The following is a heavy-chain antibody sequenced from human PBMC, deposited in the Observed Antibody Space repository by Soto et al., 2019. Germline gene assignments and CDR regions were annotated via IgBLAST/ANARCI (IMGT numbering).Heavy chain of an antibody. CDR1: GFTFSSYA. CDR3: GRCSSTSCHLGSDY. J-gene: IGHJ4*02. V-gene: IGHV3-30-3*01. D-gene: IGHD2-2*01. Sequence: QVQLVESGGGVVQPGRSLRLSCAASGFTFSSYAMNWVRQAPGKGLQWVALISYDGSNTYYADSVKGRFPISRDSSNNTLYLQMNSLRDADTAVYYCGRCSSTSCHLGSDYWGQGTLVTVSS. CDR2: ISYDGSNT.